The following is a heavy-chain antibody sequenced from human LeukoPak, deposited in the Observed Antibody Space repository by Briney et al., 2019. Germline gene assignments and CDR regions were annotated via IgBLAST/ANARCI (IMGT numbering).Heavy chain of an antibody. CDR1: GYTFTTYI. CDR3: AKTTGGKITIFGVVPPGYYGMDV. J-gene: IGHJ6*02. CDR2: INAGNGNT. D-gene: IGHD3-3*01. Sequence: ASVKVSCKASGYTFTTYIMHWVRQAPGQRLEWMGWINAGNGNTKYSQKFQGRVTITRDTSASTAYMELSSLRSEDTAVYYCAKTTGGKITIFGVVPPGYYGMDVWGQGTTVTVSS. V-gene: IGHV1-3*01.